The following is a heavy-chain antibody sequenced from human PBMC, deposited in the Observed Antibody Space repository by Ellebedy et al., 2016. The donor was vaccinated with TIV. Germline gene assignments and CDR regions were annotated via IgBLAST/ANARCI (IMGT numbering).Heavy chain of an antibody. Sequence: GGSLRLSCAASGFTFSRYALTWVRQAPGKGLEWVSTISDSTYSTYYGDPVKGRFTISRDNSKSTLYLQMNSLRAEDSVVYYCTRDQFGDYPVFVAFDYWGQGTLVTVSS. J-gene: IGHJ4*02. V-gene: IGHV3-23*01. CDR1: GFTFSRYA. CDR2: ISDSTYST. CDR3: TRDQFGDYPVFVAFDY. D-gene: IGHD4-17*01.